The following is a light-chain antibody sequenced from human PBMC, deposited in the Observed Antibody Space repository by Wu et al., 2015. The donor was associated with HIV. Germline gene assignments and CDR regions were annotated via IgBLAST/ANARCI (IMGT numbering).Light chain of an antibody. CDR1: QGISSA. Sequence: AIQLTQSPSSLSASVGDRVTITCRASQGISSALAWYQQKPGKAPKLLIYDASSLESGVPSRFSGSGSGTDFTLTISSLQPEDFATYYCQQFNSYPLLTFGGGPRWRSN. J-gene: IGKJ4*01. CDR2: DAS. CDR3: QQFNSYPLLT. V-gene: IGKV1-13*02.